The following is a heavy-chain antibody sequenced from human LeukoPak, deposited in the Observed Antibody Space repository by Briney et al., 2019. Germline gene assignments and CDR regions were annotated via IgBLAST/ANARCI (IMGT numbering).Heavy chain of an antibody. J-gene: IGHJ4*02. CDR2: IYPRDSRT. CDR3: ARPRGNSGYYFDY. D-gene: IGHD4-23*01. Sequence: PGESLKISCKGSGYSFSSYWIAWVRQMPGKGLEWMGIIYPRDSRTTYSPSFQGQVTISADKSISTAYLQWSSLKASDTAIYYCARPRGNSGYYFDYWGQGTLVTVSS. CDR1: GYSFSSYW. V-gene: IGHV5-51*01.